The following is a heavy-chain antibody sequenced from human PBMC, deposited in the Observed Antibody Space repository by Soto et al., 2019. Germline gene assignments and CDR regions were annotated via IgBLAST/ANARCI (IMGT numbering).Heavy chain of an antibody. V-gene: IGHV3-72*01. D-gene: IGHD2-2*01. CDR3: ARGGYCSSTSCHSDYYGMDV. Sequence: EVQLVESGGGLVKPGGSLRLSCAASGFTFSDHYMDWVRQAPGKGLEWVGRTRNKANSYTTEYAASVKGRFTISRDDSKNSLYLQMNSLKTEDTAVYYCARGGYCSSTSCHSDYYGMDVWGQGTTVTVSS. J-gene: IGHJ6*02. CDR2: TRNKANSYTT. CDR1: GFTFSDHY.